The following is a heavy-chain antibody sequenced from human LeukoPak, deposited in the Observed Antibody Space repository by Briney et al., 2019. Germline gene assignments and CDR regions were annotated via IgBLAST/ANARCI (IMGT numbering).Heavy chain of an antibody. CDR2: IIPIFGTA. J-gene: IGHJ3*02. CDR3: AREGEGCSGGSCYYAFDI. Sequence: SVKVSCKASGGTFSSCAISWVRQAPGQGLEWMGGIIPIFGTANYAQKFQGRVTITADESTSTAYMELSSLRSEDTAVYYCAREGEGCSGGSCYYAFDIWGQGTMATVSS. D-gene: IGHD2-15*01. V-gene: IGHV1-69*13. CDR1: GGTFSSCA.